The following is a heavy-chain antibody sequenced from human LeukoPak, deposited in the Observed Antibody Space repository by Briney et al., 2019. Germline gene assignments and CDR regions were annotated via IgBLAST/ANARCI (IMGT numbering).Heavy chain of an antibody. CDR2: INPNTGDT. V-gene: IGHV1-2*02. CDR1: GYTFTSYA. Sequence: ASVKVSCNASGYTFTSYAMNWVRQAPGQGLEWIGWINPNTGDTNYAPKFQGRVTMIKDTSTNSAYMELNKLTSDDTAVYYCGRGNKSFDPWGQGTLVTVSS. J-gene: IGHJ5*02. CDR3: GRGNKSFDP.